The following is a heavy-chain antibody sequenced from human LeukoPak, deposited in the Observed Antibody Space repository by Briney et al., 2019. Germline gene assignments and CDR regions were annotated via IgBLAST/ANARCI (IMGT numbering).Heavy chain of an antibody. Sequence: ASVKVSCKASGYTFTNYYMHWVRQAPGQGLEWMAMINPSGGSTTYAQKFQGRVTMTRDKSTSTVYMELSSLRSEDTAVYYCARDVDYGDPGYYFDYWGQGTLVTVSS. CDR3: ARDVDYGDPGYYFDY. V-gene: IGHV1-46*01. CDR2: INPSGGST. J-gene: IGHJ4*02. CDR1: GYTFTNYY. D-gene: IGHD4-17*01.